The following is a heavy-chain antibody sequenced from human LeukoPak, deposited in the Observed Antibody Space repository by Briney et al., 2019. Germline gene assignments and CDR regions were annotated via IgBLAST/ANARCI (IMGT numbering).Heavy chain of an antibody. CDR2: IYHSGST. V-gene: IGHV4-38-2*01. D-gene: IGHD4-11*01. CDR3: ARNRSMTTTPGFDH. Sequence: PSETLSLTCAVSAYSIRGDDYWGWVRQSPGKGLEWIGSIYHSGSTHYNPSLKSRVTISVDTSKNQFSLMLNSVTAADTAVYYCARNRSMTTTPGFDHWGQGTLVTVS. CDR1: AYSIRGDDY. J-gene: IGHJ4*02.